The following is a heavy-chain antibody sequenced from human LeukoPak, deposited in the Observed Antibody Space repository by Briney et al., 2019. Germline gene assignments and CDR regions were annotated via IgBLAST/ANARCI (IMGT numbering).Heavy chain of an antibody. CDR1: GYTFTGYY. CDR3: VQFELDY. V-gene: IGHV1-2*02. J-gene: IGHJ4*02. Sequence: ASVKVSCKASGYTFTGYYMHWVRQAPGRGLEWMGWINPNTGGTNYAQKFQGRVTMTRDTSISTAYMDLSRLRSDDTVVYYCVQFELDYWGQGTLVTVSS. CDR2: INPNTGGT. D-gene: IGHD1-7*01.